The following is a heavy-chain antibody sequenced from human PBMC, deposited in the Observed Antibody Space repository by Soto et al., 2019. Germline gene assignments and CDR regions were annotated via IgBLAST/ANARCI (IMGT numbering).Heavy chain of an antibody. CDR2: IFRTGTT. V-gene: IGHV4-4*02. Sequence: QVQLQESGSGLVKPSGTLSLTCAVSGGSVDDDPWWSWVRQSPGKGVEWIGEIFRTGTTNYNPSRKSRSTISVDKSKNQFSLNLTSVTAADTAVYSRAAGGVYSWHTWGQGTLVTVSS. D-gene: IGHD2-15*01. CDR1: GGSVDDDPW. CDR3: AAGGVYSWHT. J-gene: IGHJ5*02.